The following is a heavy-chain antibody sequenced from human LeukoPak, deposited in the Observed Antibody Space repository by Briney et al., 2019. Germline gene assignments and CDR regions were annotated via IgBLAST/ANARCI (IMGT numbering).Heavy chain of an antibody. D-gene: IGHD6-13*01. V-gene: IGHV3-23*01. CDR1: GFTFSSYV. Sequence: GGSLRLSCAASGFTFSSYVMSWVRQAPGKGLEWVSAIRGRGGSTYYVDSVKGRFTISRDNSKNTLYLQMNSLRADDTAVYYCVARYSSSPDSWGQGTLVTVSS. CDR3: VARYSSSPDS. CDR2: IRGRGGST. J-gene: IGHJ4*02.